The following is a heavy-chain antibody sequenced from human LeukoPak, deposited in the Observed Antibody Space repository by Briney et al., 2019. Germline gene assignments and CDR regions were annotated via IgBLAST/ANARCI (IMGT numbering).Heavy chain of an antibody. D-gene: IGHD5-18*01. Sequence: ASAKVSCKASGGTFSSYAISWVRQAPGQGLEWMGRIIPILGIANYAQKFQGRVTITADKSTSTAYMELSSLRSEDTAVYYCARAGGPDTAMNDYWGQGTLVTVSS. CDR1: GGTFSSYA. V-gene: IGHV1-69*04. J-gene: IGHJ4*02. CDR3: ARAGGPDTAMNDY. CDR2: IIPILGIA.